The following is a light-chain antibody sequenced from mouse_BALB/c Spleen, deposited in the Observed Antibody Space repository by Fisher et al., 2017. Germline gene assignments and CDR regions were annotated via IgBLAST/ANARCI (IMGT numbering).Light chain of an antibody. J-gene: IGKJ2*01. CDR2: SIS. V-gene: IGKV4-59*01. Sequence: IVLTQTPAIMSASPGEKVTMTCSASSSVSYMHWYQQKSGTSPKLWIYSISNLASGVPARFSGSGSGTSYSLTINSMEAEDAATYYCQQWSSNPYTFGGGTKLEIK. CDR3: QQWSSNPYT. CDR1: SSVSY.